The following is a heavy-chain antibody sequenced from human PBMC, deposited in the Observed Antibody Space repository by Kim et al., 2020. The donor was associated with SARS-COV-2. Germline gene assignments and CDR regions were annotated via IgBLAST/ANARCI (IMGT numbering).Heavy chain of an antibody. CDR3: ARGRQWLVSPFDY. CDR2: IYSGGST. J-gene: IGHJ4*02. CDR1: GFTVSSNY. Sequence: GGSLRLSCAASGFTVSSNYMSWVRQAPGKGLEWVSVIYSGGSTYYADSVKGRFTISRDNSKNTLYLQMNSLRAEDTAVYYCARGRQWLVSPFDYWGQGTLVTVSS. V-gene: IGHV3-53*01. D-gene: IGHD6-19*01.